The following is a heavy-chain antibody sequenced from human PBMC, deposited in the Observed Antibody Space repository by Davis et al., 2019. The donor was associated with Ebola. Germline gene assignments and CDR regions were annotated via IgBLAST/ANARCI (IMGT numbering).Heavy chain of an antibody. J-gene: IGHJ4*02. CDR2: ISYDGSNK. CDR1: GFTFSSYA. D-gene: IGHD3-10*01. CDR3: ARVNYYGSGPRREEGGDY. Sequence: GESLKISCAASGFTFSSYAMHWVRQAPGKGLEWVAVISYDGSNKYYADSVKGRFTISRDNSKNTLYLQMNSLRAEDTAVYYCARVNYYGSGPRREEGGDYWGQGTLVTVSS. V-gene: IGHV3-30-3*01.